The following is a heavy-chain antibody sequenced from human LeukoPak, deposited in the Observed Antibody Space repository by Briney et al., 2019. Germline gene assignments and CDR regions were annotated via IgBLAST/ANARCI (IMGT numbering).Heavy chain of an antibody. V-gene: IGHV3-23*01. CDR3: AKGGKGDVTPFDY. CDR2: ISGGGAGT. CDR1: GLSFSFYA. D-gene: IGHD3-16*01. Sequence: GGSLRLSCAASGLSFSFYAMSWVLQAPGKGLEWVSSISGGGAGTYYADSVRGRFTISRDNSKNTLYLQMNSLRAEDTALYYCAKGGKGDVTPFDYWGQGTLVTVSS. J-gene: IGHJ4*02.